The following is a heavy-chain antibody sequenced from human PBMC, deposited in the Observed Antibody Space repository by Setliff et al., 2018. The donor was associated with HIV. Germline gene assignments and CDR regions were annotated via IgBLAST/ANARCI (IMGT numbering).Heavy chain of an antibody. V-gene: IGHV1-18*01. CDR2: ISVYNGQT. CDR3: ARGHHFYWYFDL. J-gene: IGHJ2*01. CDR1: GYSLTTYG. Sequence: ASVKVSCKASGYSLTTYGISWVRQAPGQGLEWVGWISVYNGQTLYAQKVQDRITVTMDTPKDTAYMELRGLTPDDTAVYYCARGHHFYWYFDLWGPGTLVTVSS.